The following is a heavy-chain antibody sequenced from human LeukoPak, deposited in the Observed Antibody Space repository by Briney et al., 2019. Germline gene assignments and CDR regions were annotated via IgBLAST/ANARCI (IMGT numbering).Heavy chain of an antibody. D-gene: IGHD1-1*01. J-gene: IGHJ6*02. Sequence: GGSLRLSCAASGFTFDDYAMHWVRQAPGKGLEWVSGISWNSGSIGYADSVKGRFTISRDNAKNSLYLQMNSLRAEDTALYYCAKGPGTDYYYGMDVWGQGTTVTVSS. CDR1: GFTFDDYA. V-gene: IGHV3-9*01. CDR3: AKGPGTDYYYGMDV. CDR2: ISWNSGSI.